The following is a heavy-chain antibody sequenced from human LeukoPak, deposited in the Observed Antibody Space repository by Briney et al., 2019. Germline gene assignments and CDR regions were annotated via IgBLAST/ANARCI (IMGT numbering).Heavy chain of an antibody. D-gene: IGHD3-22*01. Sequence: GGSLRLSCAASGFTFSSYGMSWVRQAPGKGLEWVSAISGSGGSTYYADSVKGRFTISRDNSKNTLYLQMNSLRAEDTAVYYCAKDGPQYYDSSGSLDYWGQGTLVTVSS. V-gene: IGHV3-23*01. J-gene: IGHJ4*02. CDR2: ISGSGGST. CDR3: AKDGPQYYDSSGSLDY. CDR1: GFTFSSYG.